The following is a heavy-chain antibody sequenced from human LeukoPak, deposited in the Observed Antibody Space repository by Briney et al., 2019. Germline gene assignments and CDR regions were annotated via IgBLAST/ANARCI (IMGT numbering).Heavy chain of an antibody. D-gene: IGHD3-9*01. V-gene: IGHV4-39*01. CDR2: VYYTGIT. Sequence: PSETLSLTCTLSGGSLTTNTFYWGWIGQPPGKGLEWIGTVYYTGITHYNPSLRSRITISVDTSKNPFSLNLTSGNAADTAVYFCARHGILTDHSIRYWGQGLLVTVSS. CDR1: GGSLTTNTFY. J-gene: IGHJ4*02. CDR3: ARHGILTDHSIRY.